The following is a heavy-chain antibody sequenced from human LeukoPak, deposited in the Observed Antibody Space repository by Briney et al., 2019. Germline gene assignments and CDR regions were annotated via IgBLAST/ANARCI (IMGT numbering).Heavy chain of an antibody. Sequence: GGSLRLSCAASGLTFSSYGMHWVRQAPGRGLEGVAFICYDGSNKYYGDSVKGLFTISRDNSKNTLYLHVNSLRAGDTAVYYCARDQGSGWYYYYYRDVWGKGTTVTISS. CDR2: ICYDGSNK. CDR1: GLTFSSYG. V-gene: IGHV3-33*01. D-gene: IGHD6-19*01. CDR3: ARDQGSGWYYYYYRDV. J-gene: IGHJ6*03.